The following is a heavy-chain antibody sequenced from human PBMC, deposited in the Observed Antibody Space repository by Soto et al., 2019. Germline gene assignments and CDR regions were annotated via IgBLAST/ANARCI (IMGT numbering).Heavy chain of an antibody. V-gene: IGHV1-69*01. CDR2: IIPIFGTA. Sequence: VKVSCKASEDIFSSYAISWVRQAPGQGLEWMGGIIPIFGTANYAQKFQGRVTITADESTSTAYMELSSLRSEDTAVYYCARPIVGATYYYYYYGMDVWGQGTTVTVSS. D-gene: IGHD1-26*01. CDR3: ARPIVGATYYYYYYGMDV. CDR1: EDIFSSYA. J-gene: IGHJ6*02.